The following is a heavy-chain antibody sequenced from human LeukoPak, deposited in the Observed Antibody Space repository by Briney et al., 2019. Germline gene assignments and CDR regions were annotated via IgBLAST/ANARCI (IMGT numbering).Heavy chain of an antibody. V-gene: IGHV3-74*01. J-gene: IGHJ4*02. CDR2: IKGDEMTT. D-gene: IGHD3-22*01. Sequence: GGSLRLSCAASGFTFTTYWMHWVRQAPGKGLEWVSRIKGDEMTTNYADSVEGRFTISRDNAKNTVYLEINSLRAEDTAVYYCATPYYYDSSGYYFFVYWGQGTLVTVSS. CDR3: ATPYYYDSSGYYFFVY. CDR1: GFTFTTYW.